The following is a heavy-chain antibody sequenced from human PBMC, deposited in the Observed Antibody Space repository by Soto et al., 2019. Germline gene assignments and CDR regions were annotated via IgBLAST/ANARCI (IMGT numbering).Heavy chain of an antibody. CDR3: SYSSSWYRPLD. Sequence: SETLSLTCAVSGGSISSGGYSWSWIRQPPGKGLEWIGYIYHSGSTYYNPSLKSRVTISVDTSKNQFSLKLSSVTAADTAVDYGSYSSSWYRPLDWGQGTLVPVSS. CDR2: IYHSGST. J-gene: IGHJ4*02. V-gene: IGHV4-30-2*02. CDR1: GGSISSGGYS. D-gene: IGHD6-13*01.